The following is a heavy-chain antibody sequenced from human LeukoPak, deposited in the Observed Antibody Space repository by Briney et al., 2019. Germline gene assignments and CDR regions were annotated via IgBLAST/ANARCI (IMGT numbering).Heavy chain of an antibody. J-gene: IGHJ4*02. V-gene: IGHV3-7*01. CDR2: IKQDGSEQ. CDR3: ARQSPVRDHYFDSSGPLDY. Sequence: GGSLRLSCAASGFSFSTYWMTWVRQASGKGLEWVANIKQDGSEQYYVDSVKGRFTISRDNAKNSLYLQMNSLRAEDAAEYYCARQSPVRDHYFDSSGPLDYWGQGTLVTVSS. D-gene: IGHD3-22*01. CDR1: GFSFSTYW.